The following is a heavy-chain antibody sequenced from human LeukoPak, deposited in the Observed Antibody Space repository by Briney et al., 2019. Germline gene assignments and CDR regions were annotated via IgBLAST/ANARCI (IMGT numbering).Heavy chain of an antibody. V-gene: IGHV1-2*02. CDR1: GYTFTGYY. CDR3: ARESMVVTGVYYYYYMDV. J-gene: IGHJ6*03. Sequence: ASVKVSCKASGYTFTGYYMHWVRQAPGQGLEWMGWINPNSGGTNYAQKFQGRVTMTRDTSISTAYMELSSLRSEDTAVYYCARESMVVTGVYYYYYMDVWGKGTTVTVSS. D-gene: IGHD4-23*01. CDR2: INPNSGGT.